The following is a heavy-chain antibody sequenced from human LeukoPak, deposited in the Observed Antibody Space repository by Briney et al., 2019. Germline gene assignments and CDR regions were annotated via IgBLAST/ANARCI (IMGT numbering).Heavy chain of an antibody. J-gene: IGHJ5*02. V-gene: IGHV3-30-3*01. CDR2: ISYDGSNK. CDR1: GFTFSSYA. Sequence: GRSLRLSCAASGFTFSSYAMHWVRQAPGKGREWVAVISYDGSNKYYADSVKGRFTISRDNSKNSLYLEMNSLRAEDTAVYYCARSQWVGPGVWFDPWGQGTLVTVSS. D-gene: IGHD6-19*01. CDR3: ARSQWVGPGVWFDP.